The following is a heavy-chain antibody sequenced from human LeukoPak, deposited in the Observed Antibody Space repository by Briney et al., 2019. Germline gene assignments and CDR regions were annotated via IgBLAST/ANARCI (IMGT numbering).Heavy chain of an antibody. D-gene: IGHD3-22*01. Sequence: ASVKVSCKASGYTFTSYGISWVRQAPGQGLEWMGWISAYNGNTNYAQKLQGRVTITRDTSASTAYMELSSLRSEDTAVYYCARDQTRLSGYYPDYWGQGTLVTVSS. J-gene: IGHJ4*02. CDR2: ISAYNGNT. CDR1: GYTFTSYG. V-gene: IGHV1-18*01. CDR3: ARDQTRLSGYYPDY.